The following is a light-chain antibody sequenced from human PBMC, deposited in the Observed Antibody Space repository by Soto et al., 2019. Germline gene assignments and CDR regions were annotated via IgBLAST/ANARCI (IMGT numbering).Light chain of an antibody. CDR3: PQSYSTLPIT. J-gene: IGKJ5*01. Sequence: DIQMTQSPSSLSASVGDRVTITCRASQSISSYLNWYQQKPGKAPKLLIYAASSLQSGVPSRFSGSRSGTDFTLTISSLQTEDFATYYCPQSYSTLPITFGQGNRLEIK. CDR2: AAS. V-gene: IGKV1-39*01. CDR1: QSISSY.